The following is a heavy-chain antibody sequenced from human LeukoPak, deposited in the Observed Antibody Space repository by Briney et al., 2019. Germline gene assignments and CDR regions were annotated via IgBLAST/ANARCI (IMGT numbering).Heavy chain of an antibody. CDR2: ISGTGNTK. V-gene: IGHV3-48*04. CDR3: ARPRYGGNSGEIDS. Sequence: GGSLRLSCAASGFTFSSYSMNWVRQAPGKGLEWASYISGTGNTKYYADSVKGRFTISRDNAKNSLFLQMNSLRVEDTAVYYCARPRYGGNSGEIDSWGQGTLVTVSS. CDR1: GFTFSSYS. J-gene: IGHJ4*02. D-gene: IGHD4-23*01.